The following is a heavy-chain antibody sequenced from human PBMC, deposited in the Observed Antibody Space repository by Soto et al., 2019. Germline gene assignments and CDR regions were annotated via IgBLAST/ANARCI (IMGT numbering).Heavy chain of an antibody. D-gene: IGHD3-16*01. J-gene: IGHJ4*02. V-gene: IGHV3-23*01. CDR1: RFKFSNYA. Sequence: GGSLRLSCGASRFKFSNYAMSWVLQAPGKGLEWVSLISATGGGTYYADSVKGRFTISRDNSHNTLYLQVHSLTAEDTAVYYCAKDRRAGGNSAFYFDFWGQGAQVTVSS. CDR2: ISATGGGT. CDR3: AKDRRAGGNSAFYFDF.